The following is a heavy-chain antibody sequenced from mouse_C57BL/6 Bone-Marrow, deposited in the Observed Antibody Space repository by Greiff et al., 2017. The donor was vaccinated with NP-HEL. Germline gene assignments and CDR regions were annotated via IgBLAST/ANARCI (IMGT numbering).Heavy chain of an antibody. CDR3: ARDGSSYPFAY. V-gene: IGHV1-72*01. Sequence: QVQLQQPGAELVKPGASVKLSCKASVYTFTSYWMHWVKQRPGRGLEWIGRIDPNSGGTKYNEKFKSKATLTVDKPSSTAYMQLSSLTSEDSAVYYCARDGSSYPFAYWGQGTLVTVSA. CDR2: IDPNSGGT. CDR1: VYTFTSYW. D-gene: IGHD1-1*01. J-gene: IGHJ3*01.